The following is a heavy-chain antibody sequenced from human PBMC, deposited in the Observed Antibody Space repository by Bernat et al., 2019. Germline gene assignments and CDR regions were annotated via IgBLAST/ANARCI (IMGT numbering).Heavy chain of an antibody. V-gene: IGHV3-23*01. CDR1: GFTFSNYA. J-gene: IGHJ6*02. Sequence: EVQVLESGGGLAQPGGSLRLSCAASGFTFSNYAMYWVRQAPGKGLEWVSVISYSGDSTYYADSVKGRFTISRDNSKNTLYLQMNSWRADDTAVYFGAKGGYCGGTGCSWVYGMDVWGQGTTLTVSS. D-gene: IGHD2-21*01. CDR3: AKGGYCGGTGCSWVYGMDV. CDR2: ISYSGDST.